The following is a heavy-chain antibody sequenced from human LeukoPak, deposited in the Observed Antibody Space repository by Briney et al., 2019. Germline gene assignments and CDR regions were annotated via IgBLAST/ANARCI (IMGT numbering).Heavy chain of an antibody. CDR2: IYHSGST. CDR3: AISRGAYACYDC. Sequence: PSETLSLTCDVSGGSIGSSNWWSWVRQPPGKGLEWIGDIYHSGSTNYNPSLKSRVTISVDKSKNQCSLKLSSVTAADTAVYYCAISRGAYACYDCGGKGTRVTVSS. D-gene: IGHD2-2*01. J-gene: IGHJ4*02. CDR1: GGSIGSSNW. V-gene: IGHV4-4*02.